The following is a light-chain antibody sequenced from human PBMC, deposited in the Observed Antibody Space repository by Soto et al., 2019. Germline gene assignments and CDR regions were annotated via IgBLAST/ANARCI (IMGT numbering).Light chain of an antibody. J-gene: IGLJ2*01. V-gene: IGLV1-44*01. Sequence: QSVLTQPPSASGTPGRRVTISCSGSSSNIGSNTVNWYQQLPGTAPKLLIYSNNQRPSGVPDRFSGSKSGTSASLAISGLQSEDEADYYCAAWDDSLNVLFGGGTKVTV. CDR1: SSNIGSNT. CDR3: AAWDDSLNVL. CDR2: SNN.